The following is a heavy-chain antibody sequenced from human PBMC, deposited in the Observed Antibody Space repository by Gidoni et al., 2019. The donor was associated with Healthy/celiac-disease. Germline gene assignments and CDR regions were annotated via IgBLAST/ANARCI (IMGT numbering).Heavy chain of an antibody. J-gene: IGHJ3*02. CDR3: ASTYYYDSSGYYDAFDI. Sequence: QVQLQESGPGLVKPSQTLSLPCTVSGGSISSGDYYWSWIRQPPGKGLEWIGYIYYSGSTYYNPSLKSRVTISVDTSKNQFSLKLSSVTAADTAVYYCASTYYYDSSGYYDAFDIWGQGTMVTVSS. CDR2: IYYSGST. V-gene: IGHV4-30-4*01. D-gene: IGHD3-22*01. CDR1: GGSISSGDYY.